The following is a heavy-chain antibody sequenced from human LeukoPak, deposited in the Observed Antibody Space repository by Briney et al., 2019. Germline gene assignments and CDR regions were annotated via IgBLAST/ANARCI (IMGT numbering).Heavy chain of an antibody. Sequence: PGGSLRLSCAASGFTFSSSAMSWVRQAPGKGLVWVSRIKSDDSTAYADSVKGRFTISRDNAKNTLYLQMDSLRDEDTAVYYCARDLHYSPDFWGQGTLVTVSS. CDR3: ARDLHYSPDF. J-gene: IGHJ4*02. CDR1: GFTFSSSA. CDR2: IKSDDST. V-gene: IGHV3-74*01. D-gene: IGHD2-21*01.